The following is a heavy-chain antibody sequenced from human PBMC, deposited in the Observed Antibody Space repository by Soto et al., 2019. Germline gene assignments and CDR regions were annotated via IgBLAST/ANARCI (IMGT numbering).Heavy chain of an antibody. CDR1: GFTFSNYA. Sequence: GGSLRLSCAASGFTFSNYALSWVRQAPGKGLEWVSTISTTGDTTYYAESVKGRFTISRDTSKNTLFLRMNSLRAEDTAVYYCAKGSAYSHGFYGMDVWGQGTTVTVS. D-gene: IGHD5-18*01. CDR3: AKGSAYSHGFYGMDV. CDR2: ISTTGDTT. V-gene: IGHV3-23*01. J-gene: IGHJ6*02.